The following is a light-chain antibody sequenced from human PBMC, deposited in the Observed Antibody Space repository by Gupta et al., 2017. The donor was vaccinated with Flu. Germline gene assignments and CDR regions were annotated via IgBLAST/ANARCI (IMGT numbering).Light chain of an antibody. V-gene: IGLV2-8*01. CDR2: AVN. CDR3: SSYSGRNVA. Sequence: QSALTQPPPASGSPGQSVTISCTGTSSDVGAYNFVSWYQQHPGKAPKLMIYAVNKRPSGVPDRFSDSKSGNTASLTVSGLQAEDEADYYCSSYSGRNVAFGTGTTVTVL. CDR1: SSDVGAYNF. J-gene: IGLJ1*01.